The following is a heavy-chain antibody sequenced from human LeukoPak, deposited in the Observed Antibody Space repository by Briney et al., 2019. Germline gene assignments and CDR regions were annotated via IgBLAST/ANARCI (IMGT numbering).Heavy chain of an antibody. CDR1: GFTFSSHW. Sequence: PGGSLRLSCAASGFTFSSHWMSWVRQAPGKGLEWVANIKQDGSEKYYVDSVKGRFTISRDNAKNSLYLQMNSLRAEDTAVYYCARDLLLLSYFDYWGQGTLVTVSS. D-gene: IGHD2-2*01. J-gene: IGHJ4*02. CDR2: IKQDGSEK. V-gene: IGHV3-7*01. CDR3: ARDLLLLSYFDY.